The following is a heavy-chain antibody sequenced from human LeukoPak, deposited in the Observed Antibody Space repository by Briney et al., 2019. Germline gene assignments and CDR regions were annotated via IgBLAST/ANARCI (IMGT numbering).Heavy chain of an antibody. CDR1: GGSITNYY. CDR2: SYYNGNT. D-gene: IGHD6-13*01. Sequence: SETLSLTCTVSGGSITNYYWSWIRQPPGKGLEWIGFSYYNGNTNYNPSLKSRVTISVDMSKNQFSLSLRSVTAADTAVYYCASSGYSRGWFDPWGQGTLVTVSS. V-gene: IGHV4-59*01. J-gene: IGHJ5*02. CDR3: ASSGYSRGWFDP.